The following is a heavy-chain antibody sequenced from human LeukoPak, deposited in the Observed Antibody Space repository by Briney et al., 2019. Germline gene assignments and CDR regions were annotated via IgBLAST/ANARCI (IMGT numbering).Heavy chain of an antibody. J-gene: IGHJ6*02. V-gene: IGHV1-69*04. CDR2: IIPILGIA. D-gene: IGHD3-3*01. CDR1: GGTFISYA. Sequence: ASVKVSCKASGGTFISYAISWVRQAPGQGLEWMGRIIPILGIANYAQKFQGRVTITADKSTSTVYMELSSLRSEDTAVYYCARDRTIFGGYYYYGMDVWGQGTTVTVSS. CDR3: ARDRTIFGGYYYYGMDV.